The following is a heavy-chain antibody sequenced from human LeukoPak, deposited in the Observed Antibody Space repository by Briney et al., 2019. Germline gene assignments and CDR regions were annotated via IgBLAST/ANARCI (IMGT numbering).Heavy chain of an antibody. CDR2: ISGFNGNT. CDR1: GYRFNSYG. D-gene: IGHD5-24*01. Sequence: ASVKVSCKASGYRFNSYGISWVRQAPGQGLEWMGWISGFNGNTNDAQKFQGRVTMTTDTSTSTAYMELRSLTSDDTAVFSCARDRHGYNGGDYWGQGTLVTVSS. CDR3: ARDRHGYNGGDY. J-gene: IGHJ4*02. V-gene: IGHV1-18*01.